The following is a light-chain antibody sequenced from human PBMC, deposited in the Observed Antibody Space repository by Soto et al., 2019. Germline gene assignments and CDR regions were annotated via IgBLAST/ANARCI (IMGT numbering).Light chain of an antibody. CDR3: SSYTSSSTLVV. CDR1: SSDVGGYKF. J-gene: IGLJ2*01. CDR2: EVT. Sequence: QSVLTQPASVSGSPGQSITISCTGTSSDVGGYKFVSWYQQYPGKAPQLIIYEVTNRPSGVSNRFSGSKSGNTASLTISGLQAEDEADYYCSSYTSSSTLVVFGGGTKLTVL. V-gene: IGLV2-14*01.